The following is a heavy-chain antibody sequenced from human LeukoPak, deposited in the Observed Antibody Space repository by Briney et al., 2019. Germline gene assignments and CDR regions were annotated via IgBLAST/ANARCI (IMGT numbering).Heavy chain of an antibody. V-gene: IGHV4-39*01. Sequence: SETLSLTCAVYGGSFSSYYWGWIRQPPGKGLEWIGSIYYSGSTYYNPSLKSRVTISVDTSKNQFSLRLSSVTAADTAVYYCARLIVGATTEFDYWGQGTLVTVSS. CDR1: GGSFSSYY. CDR2: IYYSGST. D-gene: IGHD1-26*01. J-gene: IGHJ4*02. CDR3: ARLIVGATTEFDY.